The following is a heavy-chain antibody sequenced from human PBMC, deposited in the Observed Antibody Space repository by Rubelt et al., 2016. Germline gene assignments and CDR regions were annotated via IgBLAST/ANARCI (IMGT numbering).Heavy chain of an antibody. D-gene: IGHD1-26*01. V-gene: IGHV3-13*01. J-gene: IGHJ4*02. Sequence: EVQLVESGGGLVQPGGSLRLSCAASGFTFSSYDMHWVRQATGKGLEWVSAIGTAGDTYYPGSGKGRFTISREKAKNSLYLQMNSLRAGDTAVYYCARVTSGSYDQWGQGTLVTVSS. CDR1: GFTFSSYD. CDR2: IGTAGDT. CDR3: ARVTSGSYDQ.